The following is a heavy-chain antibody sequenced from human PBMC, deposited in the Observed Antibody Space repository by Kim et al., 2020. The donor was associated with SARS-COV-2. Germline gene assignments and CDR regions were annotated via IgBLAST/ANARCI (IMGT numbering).Heavy chain of an antibody. CDR3: ARPGDSSGYPRVEFYFDY. D-gene: IGHD3-22*01. CDR2: IWYDGSNK. V-gene: IGHV3-33*01. CDR1: GFTFSSYG. J-gene: IGHJ4*02. Sequence: GGSLRLSCAASGFTFSSYGMHWVRQAPGKGLEWVAVIWYDGSNKYYADSVKGRFTISRDNSKNTLYLQMNSLRAEDTAVYYCARPGDSSGYPRVEFYFDYWGQGTLVTVSS.